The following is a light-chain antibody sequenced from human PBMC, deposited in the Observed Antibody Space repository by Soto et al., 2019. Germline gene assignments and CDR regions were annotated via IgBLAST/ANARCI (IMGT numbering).Light chain of an antibody. CDR1: TVNVGSYKY. CDR3: SSYTSSSTQV. V-gene: IGLV2-14*01. J-gene: IGLJ1*01. CDR2: EVS. Sequence: QSALTQPASVSGSPGQSIIISSTETTVNVGSYKYVSWYQQHPGKVPKLIIYEVSNRPSGVSNRFSGSKSANTASLTISGLQAEDEAGYYCSSYTSSSTQVFGTGTKLTVL.